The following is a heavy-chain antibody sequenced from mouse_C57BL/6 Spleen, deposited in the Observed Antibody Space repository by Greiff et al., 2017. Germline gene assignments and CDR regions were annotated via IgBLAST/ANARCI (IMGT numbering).Heavy chain of an antibody. J-gene: IGHJ4*01. CDR1: GFNIKDYY. Sequence: VQLQQSGAELVKPGASVKLSCTASGFNIKDYYMHWVKQRTEQGLEWIGRIDPEDGETKYAPKFQGKATLTADTSSNTAYLQRSSLTSDDTAVYYCASTAQARLYYAMDYWGQGTSVTVSS. CDR2: IDPEDGET. V-gene: IGHV14-2*01. CDR3: ASTAQARLYYAMDY. D-gene: IGHD3-2*02.